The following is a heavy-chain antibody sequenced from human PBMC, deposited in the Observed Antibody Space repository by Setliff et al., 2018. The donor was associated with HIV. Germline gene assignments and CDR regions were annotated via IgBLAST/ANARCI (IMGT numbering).Heavy chain of an antibody. J-gene: IGHJ4*02. D-gene: IGHD3-3*01. CDR1: GGTFSSYA. Sequence: GASVKVSCKASGGTFSSYAISWVRQAPGQGLEWMGGIIPIFGTANYAQKFQGRVTITADESTSTANMELSSLRSEDTAVYYCARDFTGGDGYNFWDYWGQGTLVTVSS. CDR3: ARDFTGGDGYNFWDY. V-gene: IGHV1-69*13. CDR2: IIPIFGTA.